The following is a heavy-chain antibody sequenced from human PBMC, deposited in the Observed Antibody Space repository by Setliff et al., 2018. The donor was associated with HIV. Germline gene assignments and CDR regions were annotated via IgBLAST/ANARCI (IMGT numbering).Heavy chain of an antibody. Sequence: PGGSLRLSCAASGFTFSPYWMHWVRQAPGKGLVWVSRINSDGTSTTYADSVKGRFTISRDNAKNTLYLQMNSLRAEDTAVYYCARRWGIRGYSSWGQGTLVTVSS. J-gene: IGHJ5*02. CDR2: INSDGTST. CDR1: GFTFSPYW. D-gene: IGHD5-18*01. V-gene: IGHV3-74*03. CDR3: ARRWGIRGYSS.